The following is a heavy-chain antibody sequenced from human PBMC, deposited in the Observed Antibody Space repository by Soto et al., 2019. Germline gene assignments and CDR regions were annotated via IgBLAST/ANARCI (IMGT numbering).Heavy chain of an antibody. CDR2: TYHSGST. Sequence: PSETLSLTCAVSGYSISSGYYWGWIRQPPGKGLEWIGSTYHSGSTYYNPSLKSRVTISVDTSKDQFSLKLSSVTAEDTAVYYCAKGGHIDYCGQGTLVTVSS. D-gene: IGHD3-16*01. CDR3: AKGGHIDY. J-gene: IGHJ4*02. V-gene: IGHV4-38-2*01. CDR1: GYSISSGYY.